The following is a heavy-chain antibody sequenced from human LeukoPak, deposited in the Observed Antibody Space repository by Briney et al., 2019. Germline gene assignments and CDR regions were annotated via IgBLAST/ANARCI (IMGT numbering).Heavy chain of an antibody. CDR1: GGTFSSYA. Sequence: SVKVSCKASGGTFSSYAISWVRQAPGQGLEWMGRIFPIFGTANYAQKFQGRVTITTDESTSTAYMELSSLRSEDTAVYYCARSSLFGVVTGYFDYWGQGTLVTVSS. CDR3: ARSSLFGVVTGYFDY. D-gene: IGHD3-3*01. J-gene: IGHJ4*02. CDR2: IFPIFGTA. V-gene: IGHV1-69*05.